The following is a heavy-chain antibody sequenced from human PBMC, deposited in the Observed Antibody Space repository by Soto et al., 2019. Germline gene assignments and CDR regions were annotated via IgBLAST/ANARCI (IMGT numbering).Heavy chain of an antibody. Sequence: RASVKVSCKASGGTFSSYAISWVRQAPGQGLEWMGGIIPIFGTANYAQKFQGRVTITADKSTSTAYMELSSLRSEDTAVYYCARGKVDTAMIGLGYYYYYGMDVWGQGTTVTVSS. D-gene: IGHD5-18*01. J-gene: IGHJ6*02. CDR2: IIPIFGTA. CDR3: ARGKVDTAMIGLGYYYYYGMDV. CDR1: GGTFSSYA. V-gene: IGHV1-69*06.